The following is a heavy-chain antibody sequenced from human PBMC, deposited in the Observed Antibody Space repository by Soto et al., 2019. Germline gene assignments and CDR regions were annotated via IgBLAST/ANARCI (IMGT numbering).Heavy chain of an antibody. CDR1: GFTFSAYT. J-gene: IGHJ3*02. D-gene: IGHD1-26*01. CDR2: ISYDGKNE. V-gene: IGHV3-30*04. Sequence: QGQLVESGGGVAQPGRSLRLSCAASGFTFSAYTMHWVRQPPGKGLEWVAVISYDGKNEYYTDPVKGRFTVSRDNSKSTLYLQMNSLKSEDTAIYYCARDGYSGRSDGFDIWGQGTMVSVAS. CDR3: ARDGYSGRSDGFDI.